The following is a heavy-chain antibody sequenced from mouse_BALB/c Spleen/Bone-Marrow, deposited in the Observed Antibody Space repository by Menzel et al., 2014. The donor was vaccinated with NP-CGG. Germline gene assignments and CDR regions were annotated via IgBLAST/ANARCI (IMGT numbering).Heavy chain of an antibody. D-gene: IGHD1-1*01. V-gene: IGHV5-6-3*01. CDR3: ARVYGWYFDV. Sequence: EVHLVESGGGLVQPGGSLKLSCAASVFTFSSYGMSWVRHTSDTRLELVASINNNGSSTYYPDSVKSQFTISRDNAKNTLYLQMSSLKSEDTAMYYCARVYGWYFDVWGAGTTVPVSS. CDR1: VFTFSSYG. J-gene: IGHJ1*01. CDR2: INNNGSST.